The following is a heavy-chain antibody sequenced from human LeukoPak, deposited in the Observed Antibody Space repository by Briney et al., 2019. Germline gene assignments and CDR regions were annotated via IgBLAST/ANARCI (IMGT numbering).Heavy chain of an antibody. CDR2: MYYSGST. CDR3: AKSGSSFYDNLPGYGY. J-gene: IGHJ4*02. V-gene: IGHV4-59*08. CDR1: GGSMSSSY. D-gene: IGHD3-9*01. Sequence: SETLSLTCTVSGGSMSSSYWSWIRQSPGRGPEWIGSMYYSGSTNYNPSLRSRVTISIDTSKNQFSLKLRSVTAADTAVYYCAKSGSSFYDNLPGYGYWGQGTLVTVSS.